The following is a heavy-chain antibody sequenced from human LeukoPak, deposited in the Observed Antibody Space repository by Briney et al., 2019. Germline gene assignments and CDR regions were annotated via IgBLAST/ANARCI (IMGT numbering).Heavy chain of an antibody. D-gene: IGHD6-6*01. CDR1: GFRFSDFT. CDR2: ISDTDDT. V-gene: IGHV3-23*01. CDR3: AKRIEYSSSSGGYFDY. Sequence: GGSLRLSCAASGFRFSDFTMTWVRQAPGKGLEWVSAISDTDDTYYADSVKGRFTISRDNPKNTLYLQMNNLRAEDTAVYYCAKRIEYSSSSGGYFDYWGQGTPVTVSS. J-gene: IGHJ4*02.